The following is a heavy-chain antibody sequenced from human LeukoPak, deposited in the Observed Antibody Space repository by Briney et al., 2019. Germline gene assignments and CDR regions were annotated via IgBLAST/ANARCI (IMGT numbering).Heavy chain of an antibody. J-gene: IGHJ4*02. V-gene: IGHV4-59*01. D-gene: IGHD3-22*01. CDR3: ARHRGSGYPYFDY. Sequence: PSETLSLTCTVSGGSINNYYWSWIRQPPGKGLEWIGYIYYSGSTNYNPSLESRVTISVDTSKNHFSLKLSSLTAADTAVYYCARHRGSGYPYFDYWGQGTLVTVSS. CDR1: GGSINNYY. CDR2: IYYSGST.